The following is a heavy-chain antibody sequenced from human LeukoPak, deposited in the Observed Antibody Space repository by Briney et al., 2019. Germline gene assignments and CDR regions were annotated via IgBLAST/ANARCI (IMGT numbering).Heavy chain of an antibody. CDR1: DYTFTSSG. CDR3: ASSPRGVADDY. J-gene: IGHJ4*02. CDR2: ISAYNGNT. D-gene: IGHD3-10*01. Sequence: ASVKVSCKASDYTFTSSGISWVRQAPGQGLEWMGWISAYNGNTKYAQKFQGRVTMTTATSTKTAYMELRSLTSDDTAVYFCASSPRGVADDYWGQGTLVTVSS. V-gene: IGHV1-18*01.